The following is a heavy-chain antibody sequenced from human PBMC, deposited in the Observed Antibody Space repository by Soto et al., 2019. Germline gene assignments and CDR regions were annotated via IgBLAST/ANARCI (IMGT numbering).Heavy chain of an antibody. D-gene: IGHD6-13*01. CDR3: GMLRGSSLFDY. J-gene: IGHJ4*02. Sequence: QVQLQESGPGLVKPSDTLSLTCAVSGHSISSGIWWGWVRQPPGKGLEWIGSVYSRGHTYYNPSLESRVTMSVDTSKNPHALRLTSVTAADTAVYSCGMLRGSSLFDYWGQGILVTVSS. CDR1: GHSISSGIW. CDR2: VYSRGHT. V-gene: IGHV4-28*01.